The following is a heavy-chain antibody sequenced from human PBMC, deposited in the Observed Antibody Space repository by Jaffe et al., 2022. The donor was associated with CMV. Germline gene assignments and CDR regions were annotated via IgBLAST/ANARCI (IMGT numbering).Heavy chain of an antibody. V-gene: IGHV1-3*01. CDR2: INAGNGNT. CDR1: GYTFTSYA. J-gene: IGHJ3*02. D-gene: IGHD1-1*01. CDR3: ARDRPPLVHNWNPRIPDAFDI. Sequence: QVQLVQSGAEVKKPGASVKVSCKASGYTFTSYAMHWVRQAPGQRLEWMGWINAGNGNTKYSQKFQGRVTITRDTSASTAYMELSSLRSEDTAVYYCARDRPPLVHNWNPRIPDAFDIWGQGTMVTVSS.